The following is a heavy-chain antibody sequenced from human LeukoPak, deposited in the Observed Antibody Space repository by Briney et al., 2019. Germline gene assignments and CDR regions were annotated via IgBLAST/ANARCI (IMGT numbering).Heavy chain of an antibody. D-gene: IGHD5-24*01. J-gene: IGHJ4*02. V-gene: IGHV3-48*03. CDR2: ISSSGSTI. CDR1: GFTFSSYE. Sequence: AGGSLRLSCAASGFTFSSYEMNWVRQAPGKGLEWVSYISSSGSTIYYADSVKGRFTISRDNAKNSLYLQMNSLRAEDTAVYYCARDYVDGYNYYFDYWGQGTLVTVSS. CDR3: ARDYVDGYNYYFDY.